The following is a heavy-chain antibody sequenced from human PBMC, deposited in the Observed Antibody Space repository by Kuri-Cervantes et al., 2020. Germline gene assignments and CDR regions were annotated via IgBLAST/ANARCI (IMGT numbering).Heavy chain of an antibody. CDR3: ASIAVAGYDASDI. CDR2: ISYDGSNK. D-gene: IGHD6-19*01. Sequence: RWSLRLYFVASGFTFSSYAMHWVRQAPGKGLEWVAVISYDGSNKYYADSVKGRFTISRDNSKNTLYLQMNSLRAEDTAVYYCASIAVAGYDASDIWGQGTMVTVSS. CDR1: GFTFSSYA. J-gene: IGHJ3*02. V-gene: IGHV3-30*01.